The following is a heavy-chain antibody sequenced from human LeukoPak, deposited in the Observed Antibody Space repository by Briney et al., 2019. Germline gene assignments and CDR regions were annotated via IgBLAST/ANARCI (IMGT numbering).Heavy chain of an antibody. D-gene: IGHD6-13*01. CDR3: AKDSIAAAPYLDY. CDR2: ISWNSGSI. CDR1: GFTFENYA. Sequence: PGGSLRLSCATSGFTFENYAMHWVRQAPGKGLEWVSGISWNSGSIGYADSVKGRFTISRDNAKNSLYLQMNSLRAEDTALYYCAKDSIAAAPYLDYWGQGTLVTVSS. V-gene: IGHV3-9*01. J-gene: IGHJ4*02.